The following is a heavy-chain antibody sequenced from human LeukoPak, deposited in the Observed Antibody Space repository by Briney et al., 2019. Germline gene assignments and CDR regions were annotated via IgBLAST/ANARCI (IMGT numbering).Heavy chain of an antibody. D-gene: IGHD3-22*01. CDR1: GFTFSDYY. Sequence: GGSLRLSCAASGFTFSDYYMSWIRQAPGKGLEWVSYISSSNSYTDYADSVKGRFYADSVKGRFTISRDNAKNSLYLQMNSLRAEDTAVYYCASLTYYFDSSSYYPGYFQHWGQGTLATVSS. J-gene: IGHJ1*01. V-gene: IGHV3-11*03. CDR3: ASLTYYFDSSSYYPGYFQH. CDR2: ISSSNSYT.